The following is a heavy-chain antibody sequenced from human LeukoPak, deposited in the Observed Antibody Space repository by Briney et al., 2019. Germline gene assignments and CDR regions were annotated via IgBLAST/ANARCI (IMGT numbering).Heavy chain of an antibody. CDR2: INHSGST. Sequence: PSETLSLTCAVYGGSFSGYYWSWIRHPPGKGLEWIGEINHSGSTNYNPSLKSRVTISVDTSKNQFSLKLSSVTAADTAVYYCARVPRPYQPRGVYWGQGTLVTVSS. CDR3: ARVPRPYQPRGVY. V-gene: IGHV4-34*01. D-gene: IGHD2-2*01. CDR1: GGSFSGYY. J-gene: IGHJ4*02.